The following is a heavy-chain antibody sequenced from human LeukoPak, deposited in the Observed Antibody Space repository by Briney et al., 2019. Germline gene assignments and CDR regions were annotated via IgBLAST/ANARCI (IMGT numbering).Heavy chain of an antibody. D-gene: IGHD7-27*01. CDR1: GFTFSSYG. CDR3: ARSWGSAVTFSWFDS. J-gene: IGHJ5*01. Sequence: PGGSLRLSCAASGFTFSSYGMHWVRQAPGKGLEWVAFIRYDGSNKYYAESVKGRFTISRDNSRNTVFLEMNSLRVEDTAVYYCARSWGSAVTFSWFDSWGPGTLVTVSS. CDR2: IRYDGSNK. V-gene: IGHV3-30*02.